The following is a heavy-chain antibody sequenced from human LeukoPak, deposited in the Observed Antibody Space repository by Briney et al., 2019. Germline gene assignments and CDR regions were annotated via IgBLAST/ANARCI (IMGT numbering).Heavy chain of an antibody. D-gene: IGHD3-16*01. J-gene: IGHJ3*02. CDR1: GGSISGYY. Sequence: SETLSLTCTVSGGSISGYYWSWIRQPAGKGLEWIGRIYTSGSTNYTPSLKSRVTMSLDTSKNQFSLKLSSVTAADTAVYYCARDWGTFRPGEGSAFDMWGQGTMVTVSS. CDR3: ARDWGTFRPGEGSAFDM. CDR2: IYTSGST. V-gene: IGHV4-4*07.